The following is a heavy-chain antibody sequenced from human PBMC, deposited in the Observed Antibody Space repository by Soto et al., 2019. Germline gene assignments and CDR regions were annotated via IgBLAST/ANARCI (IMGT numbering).Heavy chain of an antibody. V-gene: IGHV1-18*01. Sequence: ASVKVSCKASGYTFTSYGISWVRQAPGQGLEWMGWISAYNGNTNYAQKLQGRVTMTTDTSTSTAYMELRSLRSDDTAVYYCARDGGELRFLEWLRFDPWGQGTLVTVSS. CDR3: ARDGGELRFLEWLRFDP. J-gene: IGHJ5*02. CDR1: GYTFTSYG. CDR2: ISAYNGNT. D-gene: IGHD3-3*01.